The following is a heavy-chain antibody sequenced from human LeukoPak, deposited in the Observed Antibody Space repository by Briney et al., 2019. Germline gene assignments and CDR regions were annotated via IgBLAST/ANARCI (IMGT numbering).Heavy chain of an antibody. Sequence: GGSLRLSCAASGFTFTTYTMNWVRQAPGKGLEWVSSISSSSSYIYYADSVKGRFTSSRDNAKNSLYLQMNSLRAEDTAVYYCARGAMDYDMWGQGTMVTVSS. V-gene: IGHV3-21*01. CDR2: ISSSSSYI. CDR1: GFTFTTYT. D-gene: IGHD3-16*01. J-gene: IGHJ3*02. CDR3: ARGAMDYDM.